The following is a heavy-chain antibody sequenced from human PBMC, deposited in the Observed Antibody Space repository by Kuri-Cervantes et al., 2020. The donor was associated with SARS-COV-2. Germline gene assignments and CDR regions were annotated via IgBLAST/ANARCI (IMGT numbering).Heavy chain of an antibody. V-gene: IGHV4-30-2*01. CDR3: ARGEPRIAFDI. D-gene: IGHD1-14*01. J-gene: IGHJ3*02. Sequence: SETLALTCAVSGGSISSGGYSWSWIRQPPGKGLEWIGYIYHSGSTYYNPSLKSRVTISVDRSKNQFSLKLSSATAADTAVYYCARGEPRIAFDIWGQGTMVTVSS. CDR1: GGSISSGGYS. CDR2: IYHSGST.